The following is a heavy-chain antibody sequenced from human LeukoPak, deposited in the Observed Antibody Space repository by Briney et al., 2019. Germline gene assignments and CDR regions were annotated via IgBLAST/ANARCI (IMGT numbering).Heavy chain of an antibody. V-gene: IGHV1-69*13. D-gene: IGHD1-26*01. Sequence: GASVKVSCKASGGTFSSYAISWVQQAPGQGLEWMGGIIPIFGTANYAQKFQGRVTITADESTSTAYMELSSLRSEDTAVYYCASHKTWELPAYWGQGTLVTVSS. CDR2: IIPIFGTA. J-gene: IGHJ4*02. CDR1: GGTFSSYA. CDR3: ASHKTWELPAY.